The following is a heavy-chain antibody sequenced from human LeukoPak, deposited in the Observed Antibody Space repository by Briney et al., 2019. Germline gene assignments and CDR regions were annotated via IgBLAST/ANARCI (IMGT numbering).Heavy chain of an antibody. CDR1: GFTVSSNY. D-gene: IGHD3-10*01. CDR2: IANDGSHT. Sequence: GGSLRLSCAASGFTVSSNYMSWVRQAPGKGLECVADIANDGSHTFYVESVKGRFTISRDNSKNTLYLQMNSLRVEDTAVYFCARERQDTIIHSGAFDIWGQGTMVTVSS. J-gene: IGHJ3*02. CDR3: ARERQDTIIHSGAFDI. V-gene: IGHV3-30-3*01.